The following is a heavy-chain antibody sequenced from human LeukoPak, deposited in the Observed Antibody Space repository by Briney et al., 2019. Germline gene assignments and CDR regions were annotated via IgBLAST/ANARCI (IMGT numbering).Heavy chain of an antibody. J-gene: IGHJ4*02. D-gene: IGHD3-16*01. V-gene: IGHV3-23*01. CDR3: AKDGGSLGEVRD. CDR2: ISGGGGST. Sequence: GGSLRLSCTASGFTFRNYGMKWVRQAPGKGLEWVSVISGGGGSTYYADSVMGRFTISRDNSKDTLYLQMNSLRAEDTAVYYCAKDGGSLGEVRDWGQGTLVTVSS. CDR1: GFTFRNYG.